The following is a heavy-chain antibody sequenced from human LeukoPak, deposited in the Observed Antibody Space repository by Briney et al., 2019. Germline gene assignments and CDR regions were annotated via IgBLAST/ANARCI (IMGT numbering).Heavy chain of an antibody. Sequence: PGGSLRLSCAASGFTFSSYAMSWVRQAPGKGLEWVSAISGSGGSTYYADSVKGRFTISRDNAKNSLYLQMNSLRAEDTAVYYCARVSGDYDEGLDYWGQGTLVTVSS. D-gene: IGHD4-17*01. CDR2: ISGSGGST. CDR1: GFTFSSYA. V-gene: IGHV3-23*01. J-gene: IGHJ4*02. CDR3: ARVSGDYDEGLDY.